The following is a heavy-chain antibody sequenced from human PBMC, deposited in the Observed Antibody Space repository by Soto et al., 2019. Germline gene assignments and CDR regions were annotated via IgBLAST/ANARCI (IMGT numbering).Heavy chain of an antibody. CDR1: GFTFSSYS. Sequence: GGSLRLSCAASGFTFSSYSMNWVRQAPGKGLEWVSYISSSSSTIYYADSVKGRFTISRDNAKNSLYLQMNSLRDEDTAVYYCARDRHPLDSSGYYFPPYYFDYWGQGTLVTVSS. CDR3: ARDRHPLDSSGYYFPPYYFDY. D-gene: IGHD3-22*01. V-gene: IGHV3-48*02. CDR2: ISSSSSTI. J-gene: IGHJ4*02.